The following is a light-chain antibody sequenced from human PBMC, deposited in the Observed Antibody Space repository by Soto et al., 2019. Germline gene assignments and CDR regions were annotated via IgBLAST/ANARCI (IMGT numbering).Light chain of an antibody. CDR2: GAS. CDR3: QQYGSSPWT. CDR1: QSVTSTH. J-gene: IGKJ1*01. Sequence: EIVLTQSPGTLSLSPGERATLSCRASQSVTSTHLAWYQQKPGQAPRLLIYGASSRATGIPDRFSGNGSGTGFTLTISRLEPEDLAVYYCQQYGSSPWTFGQGTKVEIK. V-gene: IGKV3-20*01.